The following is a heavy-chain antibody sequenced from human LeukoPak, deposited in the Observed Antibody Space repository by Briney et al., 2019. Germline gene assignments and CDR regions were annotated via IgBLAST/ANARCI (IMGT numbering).Heavy chain of an antibody. CDR1: GFTFSSYS. J-gene: IGHJ4*02. V-gene: IGHV3-21*01. CDR2: ISSSSSYI. Sequence: GGSLRLSCAASGFTFSSYSMNWVRHAPGKGLEWVSSISSSSSYIYYADSVKGRFTISRDNAKNSLYLQMNSLRAEDTAVYYCARSGIVGATIDYWGQGTLVTVSS. D-gene: IGHD1-26*01. CDR3: ARSGIVGATIDY.